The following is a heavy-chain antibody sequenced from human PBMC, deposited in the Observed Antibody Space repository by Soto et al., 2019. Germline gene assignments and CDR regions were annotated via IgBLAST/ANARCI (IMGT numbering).Heavy chain of an antibody. CDR3: AILSVPAATHYYYYGMDV. CDR2: IIPIFGTA. J-gene: IGHJ6*02. CDR1: GGTFSSYA. D-gene: IGHD2-2*01. V-gene: IGHV1-69*06. Sequence: ASVKVSCKASGGTFSSYAISWVRQAPGQGLEWMRGIIPIFGTANYAQKFQGRVTITADKSTSTAYMELSSLRSEDTAVYYCAILSVPAATHYYYYGMDVWGQGTTVTVSS.